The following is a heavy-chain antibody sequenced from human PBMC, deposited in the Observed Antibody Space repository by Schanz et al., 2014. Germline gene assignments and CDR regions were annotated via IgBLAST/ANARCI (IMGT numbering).Heavy chain of an antibody. CDR2: ISSSGSHI. V-gene: IGHV3-21*01. Sequence: EVQLVESGGGLVQPGGSLRLSCASSGFTFGNYAMSWVRPAPGKGLEWVSSISSSGSHIYYADSVKGRFTITRDIAKNSLSLQMNSLRAEDTAVYYCARGYSNIGSPTAYWGQGTLVAVSS. CDR1: GFTFGNYA. J-gene: IGHJ4*02. D-gene: IGHD6-13*01. CDR3: ARGYSNIGSPTAY.